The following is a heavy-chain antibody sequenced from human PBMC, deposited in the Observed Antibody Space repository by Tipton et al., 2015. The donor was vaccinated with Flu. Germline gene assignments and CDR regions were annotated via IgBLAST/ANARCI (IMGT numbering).Heavy chain of an antibody. CDR2: IYYSGST. J-gene: IGHJ3*02. V-gene: IGHV4-39*07. Sequence: TLSLTCTVSGGSISSSSYYWGWIRQPPGKGLEWIGSIYYSGSTYHNPSLKSRVTISVDTSKNQFSLKLSSVTAADTAVYYCARDSSYCSGGSCYSGAFDIWGQGTMVTVSS. CDR3: ARDSSYCSGGSCYSGAFDI. D-gene: IGHD2-15*01. CDR1: GGSISSSSYY.